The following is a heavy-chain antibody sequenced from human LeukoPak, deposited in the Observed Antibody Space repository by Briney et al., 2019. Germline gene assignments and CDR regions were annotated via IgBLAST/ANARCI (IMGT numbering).Heavy chain of an antibody. D-gene: IGHD4-23*01. CDR3: AYSYYGGTGYFDY. Sequence: ASGKVSCKASGYTFTSYYMHWVRQAPGQGLEWMGWINPNSGGTNYAQKFQGRVTMTRDTSISTAYMELSRLRSDDTAVYYCAYSYYGGTGYFDYWGQGTLVTVSS. CDR1: GYTFTSYY. CDR2: INPNSGGT. J-gene: IGHJ4*02. V-gene: IGHV1-2*02.